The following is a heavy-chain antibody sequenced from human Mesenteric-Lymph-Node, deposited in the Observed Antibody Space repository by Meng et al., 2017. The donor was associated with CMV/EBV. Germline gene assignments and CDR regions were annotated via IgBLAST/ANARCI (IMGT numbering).Heavy chain of an antibody. D-gene: IGHD3-22*01. Sequence: FGVGWVRKGPGPGPGCLRWIDGAHGDTDYAQRFQGRVTMPTDTSPRIASMDLRSLRSDDTAVYYCARGLLRETGVYYRREFDHWGQGTLVTVSS. CDR1: FG. CDR3: ARGLLRETGVYYRREFDH. J-gene: IGHJ4*02. V-gene: IGHV1-18*01. CDR2: IDGAHGDT.